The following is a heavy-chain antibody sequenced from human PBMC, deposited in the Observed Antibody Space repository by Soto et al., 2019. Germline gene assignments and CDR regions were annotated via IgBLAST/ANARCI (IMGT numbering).Heavy chain of an antibody. CDR3: ARAPGGTTGFDY. D-gene: IGHD1-7*01. CDR1: GFTFSSYS. Sequence: GGSLRLSCAASGFTFSSYSMNWVRQAPGKGLEWVSSISSSSSYIYYADSVKGRFTISRDNAKNSRYLQMNSLRAENTAVYYCARAPGGTTGFDYWGQGTLVTVSS. CDR2: ISSSSSYI. J-gene: IGHJ4*02. V-gene: IGHV3-21*01.